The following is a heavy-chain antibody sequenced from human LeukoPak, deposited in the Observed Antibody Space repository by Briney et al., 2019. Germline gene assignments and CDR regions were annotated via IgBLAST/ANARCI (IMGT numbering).Heavy chain of an antibody. Sequence: GSLRLSCAASGFTFNSYAMSWVRQAPGKGLEWVGFIRSKAYGATTEYAASVKGRFIISRDDSKSIAYLQMNSLKTGDTAVYYCASPDFDYWGQGTLVTVSS. CDR1: GFTFNSYA. CDR2: IRSKAYGATT. CDR3: ASPDFDY. J-gene: IGHJ4*03. V-gene: IGHV3-49*04.